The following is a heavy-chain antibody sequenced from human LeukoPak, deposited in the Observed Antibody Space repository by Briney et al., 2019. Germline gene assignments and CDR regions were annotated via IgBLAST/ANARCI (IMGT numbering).Heavy chain of an antibody. CDR1: GGSISSYY. CDR2: IYYSGST. CDR3: ARLSSPTAMVTRYYFDY. Sequence: PSETLSLTCTVSGGSISSYYWSWIRQPPGKGLEWIGYIYYSGSTNYNPSLKSRVTISVDTSKNQFSLKLSSVTAADTAVYYCARLSSPTAMVTRYYFDYWGQGTLVTVSS. J-gene: IGHJ4*02. V-gene: IGHV4-59*08. D-gene: IGHD5-18*01.